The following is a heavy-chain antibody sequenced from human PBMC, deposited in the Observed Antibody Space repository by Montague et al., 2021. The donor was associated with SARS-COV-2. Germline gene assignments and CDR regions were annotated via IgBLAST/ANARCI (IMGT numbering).Heavy chain of an antibody. D-gene: IGHD3-22*01. Sequence: SLRLSCAASGFTFSYYAMHWVRQAPGKGLEHVSSISSNGGLTFYANSVKGRFIISRDSSKNTMYLQMGSLRAEDTAIYYCARAYDTSGINWFEPWGQGTLVTVSS. CDR3: ARAYDTSGINWFEP. V-gene: IGHV3-64*01. CDR1: GFTFSYYA. J-gene: IGHJ5*02. CDR2: ISSNGGLT.